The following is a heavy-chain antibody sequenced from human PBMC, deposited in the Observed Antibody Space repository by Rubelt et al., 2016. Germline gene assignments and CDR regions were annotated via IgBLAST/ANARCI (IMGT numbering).Heavy chain of an antibody. CDR3: ARAVPFDY. J-gene: IGHJ4*02. CDR1: GFTFSSYA. Sequence: EVQLVESGGGLVQPGGSLRLSCAASGFTFSSYAMSWVRQAPGKGLEWGAYISSGSSPIYYADSVKGRFTISRDNAKNSLYLQMNSLRAEDTAVYYCARAVPFDYWGQGTLVTVSS. V-gene: IGHV3-48*04. CDR2: ISSGSSPI.